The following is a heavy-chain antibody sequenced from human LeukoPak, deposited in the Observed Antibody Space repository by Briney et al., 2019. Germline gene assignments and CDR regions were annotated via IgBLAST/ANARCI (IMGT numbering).Heavy chain of an antibody. D-gene: IGHD6-19*01. V-gene: IGHV3-23*01. Sequence: GGSLRLSCAASGFTFSSYAMSWVRQAPGKGLEWVSAISGSGGSTYYADSVKGRFTISRDNSKNTAYLQMNSLRVEDTAVYHCAILDSSGWYCFDYWGQGTLVTVSS. J-gene: IGHJ4*02. CDR1: GFTFSSYA. CDR2: ISGSGGST. CDR3: AILDSSGWYCFDY.